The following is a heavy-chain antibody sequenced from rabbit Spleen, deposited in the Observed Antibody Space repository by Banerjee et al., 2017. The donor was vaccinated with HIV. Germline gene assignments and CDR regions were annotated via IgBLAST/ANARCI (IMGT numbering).Heavy chain of an antibody. D-gene: IGHD1-1*01. J-gene: IGHJ2*01. Sequence: QSLEESGGDLVKPGASQTLTCTAPGFDLSSYYFLCWVRQAPGKGPEWIACIYNGDGSTYYASWAKGRFTFSKTSSTTVTLQVTSLTAADTATYFCARDLTGVIGWNFGCWGPGTLVTVS. CDR1: GFDLSSYYF. V-gene: IGHV1S40*01. CDR2: IYNGDGST. CDR3: ARDLTGVIGWNFGC.